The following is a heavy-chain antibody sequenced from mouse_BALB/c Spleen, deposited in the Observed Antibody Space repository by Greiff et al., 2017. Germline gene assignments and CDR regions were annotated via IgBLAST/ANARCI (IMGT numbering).Heavy chain of an antibody. J-gene: IGHJ2*01. D-gene: IGHD1-1*01. Sequence: EVQVVESGGGLVKPGGSLKLSCAASGFTFSDYYMYWVRQTPEKRLEWVATISDGGSYTYYPDSVKGRFTISRDNAKNNLYLQMSSLKSEDTAMYYCARDGATVVATGYFDYWGQGTTLTVSS. CDR1: GFTFSDYY. CDR3: ARDGATVVATGYFDY. V-gene: IGHV5-4*02. CDR2: ISDGGSYT.